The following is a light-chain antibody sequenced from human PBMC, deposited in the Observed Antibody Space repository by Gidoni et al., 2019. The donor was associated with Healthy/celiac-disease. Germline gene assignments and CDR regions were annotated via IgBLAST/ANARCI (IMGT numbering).Light chain of an antibody. CDR2: GTS. Sequence: EVILTQSPGTLSLSPGERATLSCRASQSISSTYLTWYQHKPGQAPRLLLYGTSSRATGIPDRFSGTGSGTDFTLTITRLEPEDFAVYYCQQYGTSTGLTFGGGTKVEIK. V-gene: IGKV3-20*01. CDR3: QQYGTSTGLT. CDR1: QSISSTY. J-gene: IGKJ4*01.